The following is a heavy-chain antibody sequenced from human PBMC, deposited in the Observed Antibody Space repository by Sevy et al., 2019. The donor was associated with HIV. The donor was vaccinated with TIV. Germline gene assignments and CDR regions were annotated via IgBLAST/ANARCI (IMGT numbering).Heavy chain of an antibody. CDR2: IKSKIDGETT. Sequence: GGSLRLSCAVSGFTFSNAWMNWVRQAPGTGLQWVGLIKSKIDGETTDYVAPVKGRFTIPRDDSTNTLYLQMNSLKTEDTGVYYCATAPGYYDSAPFDYWGPGTLVTVSS. J-gene: IGHJ4*02. CDR1: GFTFSNAW. V-gene: IGHV3-15*01. D-gene: IGHD3-22*01. CDR3: ATAPGYYDSAPFDY.